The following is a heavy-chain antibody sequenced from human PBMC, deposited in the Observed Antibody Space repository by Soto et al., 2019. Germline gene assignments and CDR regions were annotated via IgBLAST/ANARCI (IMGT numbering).Heavy chain of an antibody. V-gene: IGHV3-48*01. Sequence: VWPLRLSCTASEFTFRNYGMNWVLQNPLKLLGFFSYIGIGSSTTYYADSVKGRFTISRDNAKNSLYLQMNSLRAEDTAVYYCARDQLYYNDISGRPLNAFDVWGQGTMVTVSS. CDR1: EFTFRNYG. J-gene: IGHJ3*01. CDR2: IGIGSSTT. CDR3: ARDQLYYNDISGRPLNAFDV. D-gene: IGHD3-22*01.